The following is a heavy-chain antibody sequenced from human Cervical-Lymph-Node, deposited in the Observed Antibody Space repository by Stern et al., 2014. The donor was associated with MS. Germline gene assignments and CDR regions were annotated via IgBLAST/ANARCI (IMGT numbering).Heavy chain of an antibody. D-gene: IGHD3-22*01. J-gene: IGHJ4*02. CDR3: ARVASSGYYPDY. CDR2: ISSNSGDT. CDR1: GYIFTGHY. Sequence: QLVQSGAEMKKPGASVKVSCKTSGYIFTGHYVHWVRQAPGQGLEYMGWISSNSGDTNYVQKFQGWVTMTRDTSISTIYMELSRLTPDDTAVYYCARVASSGYYPDYWGQGTLVTVSS. V-gene: IGHV1-2*04.